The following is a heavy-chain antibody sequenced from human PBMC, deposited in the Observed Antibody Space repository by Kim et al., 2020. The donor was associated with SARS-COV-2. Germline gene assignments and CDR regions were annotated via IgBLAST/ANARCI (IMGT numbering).Heavy chain of an antibody. V-gene: IGHV3-23*01. Sequence: ADSVKGRFTISRDNAKNTLYLQMNSLRAEDTAVYYCAKDESGYYYYYMDVWGKGTTVTVSS. CDR3: AKDESGYYYYYMDV. D-gene: IGHD6-25*01. J-gene: IGHJ6*03.